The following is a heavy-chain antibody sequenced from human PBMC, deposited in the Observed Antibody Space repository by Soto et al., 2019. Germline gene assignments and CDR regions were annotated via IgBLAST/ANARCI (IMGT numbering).Heavy chain of an antibody. CDR1: CASISSGRSY. J-gene: IGHJ4*02. CDR3: AKDNGYGHFDS. V-gene: IGHV4-31*03. D-gene: IGHD5-12*01. CDR2: MFYSGST. Sequence: SETLSLTRTVSCASISSGRSYWSWIRQHPGKGLEWIGYMFYSGSTYYHPSLKSRVNISADTSKNQFSLRLTSVTPADTAAYYCAKDNGYGHFDSWGQGTLVTVSS.